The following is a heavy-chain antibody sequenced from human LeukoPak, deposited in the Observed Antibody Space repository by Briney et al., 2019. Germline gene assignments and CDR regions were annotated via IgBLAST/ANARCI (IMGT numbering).Heavy chain of an antibody. CDR3: ARSTYSSSQWDY. J-gene: IGHJ4*02. CDR1: GGSLGSYY. V-gene: IGHV4-59*01. CDR2: IYFTGST. Sequence: LETLSLTRTDSGGSLGSYYWHWIRQPPGKGQEWIGYIYFTGSTTYTPPLTRRVTTSEDTSQNKFSLKLNSVTAADTAIYYCARSTYSSSQWDYWGQGTLVTVFS. D-gene: IGHD6-13*01.